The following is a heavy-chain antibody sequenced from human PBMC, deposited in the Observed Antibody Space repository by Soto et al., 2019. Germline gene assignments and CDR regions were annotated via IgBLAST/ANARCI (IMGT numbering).Heavy chain of an antibody. CDR2: IIPIFGTA. Sequence: QVQLVQSGAEVKKPGSSVKVSCKASGGTFSSYAISWVRQAPGQGLEWMGGIIPIFGTANYAQKFQGRVTITADDSTSTAYMELSSLRSEDTAVYYCARARCISTSCVGSVGMDVWGQGTTVTVSS. CDR1: GGTFSSYA. CDR3: ARARCISTSCVGSVGMDV. V-gene: IGHV1-69*12. D-gene: IGHD2-2*01. J-gene: IGHJ6*02.